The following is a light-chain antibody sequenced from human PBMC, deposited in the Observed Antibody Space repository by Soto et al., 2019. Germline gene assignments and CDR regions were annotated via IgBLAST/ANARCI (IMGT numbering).Light chain of an antibody. CDR3: QQYNNWPPWT. V-gene: IGKV3-15*01. CDR2: GAS. CDR1: QSVSGN. J-gene: IGKJ2*02. Sequence: EIVLTQSPATLSVSPGERATLSCRASQSVSGNLAWYQQKPGQAPRLLIYGASTRATGIPARFSGSGSGTEFTLTISSLQSEDFAVYYCQQYNNWPPWTFGQGTKLEIK.